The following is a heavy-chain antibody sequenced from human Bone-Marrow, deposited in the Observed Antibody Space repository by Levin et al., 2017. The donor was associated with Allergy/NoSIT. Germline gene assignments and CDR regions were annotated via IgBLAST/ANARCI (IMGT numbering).Heavy chain of an antibody. V-gene: IGHV3-23*01. CDR3: AKGAGWVAGAVALI. CDR2: ISGSGSST. Sequence: GGSLRLSCAASGFTFNSYALSWVRQAPGKGLEWVSAISGSGSSTYYADSVKGRFTISRDNSKTTLYLQMNSLRPEDTAVYYCAKGAGWVAGAVALIWGQGTLVTVSS. J-gene: IGHJ4*02. CDR1: GFTFNSYA. D-gene: IGHD6-19*01.